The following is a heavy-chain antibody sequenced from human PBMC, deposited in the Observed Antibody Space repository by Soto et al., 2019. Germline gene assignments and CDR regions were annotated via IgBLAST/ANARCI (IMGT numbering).Heavy chain of an antibody. CDR1: GFIFSNYA. V-gene: IGHV3-23*01. CDR2: ISDSGNYI. CDR3: AKDPQTWGSIWCDP. Sequence: EVQLLESGGGLVQPGGSLRLSCAASGFIFSNYAMSWVRQAPGKGPEWVSSISDSGNYIEYADSVEGRFTISRDNSKNTLYLQMNSVRAEDTARYYCAKDPQTWGSIWCDPWGQGTQVTVSS. J-gene: IGHJ5*02. D-gene: IGHD7-27*01.